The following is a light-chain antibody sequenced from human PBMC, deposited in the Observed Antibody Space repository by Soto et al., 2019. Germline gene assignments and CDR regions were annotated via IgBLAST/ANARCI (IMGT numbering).Light chain of an antibody. CDR1: SSDVGAHNY. CDR2: DVS. Sequence: QSVLTQPASVSGSPGQSITISCTGTSSDVGAHNYVSWYQQHPGKAPKVMIYDVSYRPSGVSNRFSGSKSGNTASLTISGLQAEDEADYYCRSYTSSSTLGVFGGGTKLTVL. V-gene: IGLV2-14*03. CDR3: RSYTSSSTLGV. J-gene: IGLJ2*01.